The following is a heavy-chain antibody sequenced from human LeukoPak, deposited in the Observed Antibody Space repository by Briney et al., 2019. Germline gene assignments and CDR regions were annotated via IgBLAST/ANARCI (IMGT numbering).Heavy chain of an antibody. Sequence: GGPLRLSCAASGFTFSSCAMSWVRQIPGKRLEWVSAIISSGGITYYADSVKGRFTISRDNSKNTLYLQMNSQRAEDTAIYYCAKAIRGYSYGLTDYWGQGTLVTVSS. CDR3: AKAIRGYSYGLTDY. D-gene: IGHD5-18*01. J-gene: IGHJ4*02. CDR1: GFTFSSCA. V-gene: IGHV3-23*01. CDR2: IISSGGIT.